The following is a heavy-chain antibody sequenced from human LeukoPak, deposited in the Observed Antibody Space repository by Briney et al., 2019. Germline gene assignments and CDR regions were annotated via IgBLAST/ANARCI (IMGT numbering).Heavy chain of an antibody. J-gene: IGHJ4*02. CDR3: ARLYGNYQNYFDY. D-gene: IGHD1-7*01. CDR2: MYYRGNT. CDR1: GASINSGSYY. Sequence: SETLSLTCTVSGASINSGSYYWAWIRQAAGKGLEWVGHMYYRGNTFYSPSLKSRVTISVDTSKNQFSLKLRSVTAADTAVYYCARLYGNYQNYFDYWGQGTLVTVSS. V-gene: IGHV4-39*07.